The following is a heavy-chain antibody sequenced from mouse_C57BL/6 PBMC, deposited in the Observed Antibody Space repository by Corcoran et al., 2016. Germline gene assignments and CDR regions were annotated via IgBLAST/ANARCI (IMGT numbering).Heavy chain of an antibody. CDR2: INPNNGGT. J-gene: IGHJ4*01. CDR3: ARRLYGYDYAMDY. Sequence: EVQLQQSGPELVKPGASVKIPCKASGYTFTDYNMDWVKQSHGKSLEWIGDINPNNGGTIYNQKFKGKATLTVDKSSSTAYIELRSLTSEDTAVYYCARRLYGYDYAMDYWGQGTSVTVSS. V-gene: IGHV1-18*01. CDR1: GYTFTDYN. D-gene: IGHD2-2*01.